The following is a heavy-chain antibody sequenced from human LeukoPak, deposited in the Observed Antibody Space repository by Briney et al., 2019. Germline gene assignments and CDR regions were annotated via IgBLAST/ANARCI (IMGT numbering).Heavy chain of an antibody. J-gene: IGHJ4*02. CDR3: ARGGGYDEFDY. CDR2: INPNSGGT. D-gene: IGHD5-12*01. Sequence: GASVTVSCKPSGYTFSAYYMHWVRQAPGQGLEWMGWINPNSGGTNYAQKFQGRVTMTRDTSISTAYMDLSRLRSDDTAVYYCARGGGYDEFDYWGQGTLVTVSS. CDR1: GYTFSAYY. V-gene: IGHV1-2*02.